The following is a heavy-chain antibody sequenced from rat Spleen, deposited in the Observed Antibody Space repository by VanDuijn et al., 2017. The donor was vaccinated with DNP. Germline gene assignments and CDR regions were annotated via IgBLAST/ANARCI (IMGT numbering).Heavy chain of an antibody. Sequence: EVKLVESGGGLVQPGRSLKLSCAASGFNFNDYWMGWVRQAPGKGLEWIGQINKDSSTITYIPSLKDKFTISRDKDQNTLYLQMSKLGSEDTAISYCARGTNYGGYADYFDYWGPGVMVTVSS. CDR3: ARGTNYGGYADYFDY. CDR2: INKDSSTI. CDR1: GFNFNDYW. D-gene: IGHD1-11*01. J-gene: IGHJ2*01. V-gene: IGHV4-2*01.